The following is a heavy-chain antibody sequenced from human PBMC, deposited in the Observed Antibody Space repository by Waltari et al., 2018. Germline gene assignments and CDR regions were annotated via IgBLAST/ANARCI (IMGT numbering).Heavy chain of an antibody. D-gene: IGHD6-19*01. Sequence: QVQLVQSGAEVKKPGAPVKVSCKASGYTFTSYAMHWVRQAPGQRLEWMGWINAGNGNTKYSQKFQGRVTITRDTSASTAYMELSSLRSEDTAVYYCAREQYSSGWSCFDYWGQGTLVTVSS. J-gene: IGHJ4*02. CDR3: AREQYSSGWSCFDY. CDR2: INAGNGNT. CDR1: GYTFTSYA. V-gene: IGHV1-3*01.